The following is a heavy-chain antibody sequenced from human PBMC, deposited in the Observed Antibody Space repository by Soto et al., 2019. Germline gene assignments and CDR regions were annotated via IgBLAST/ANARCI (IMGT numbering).Heavy chain of an antibody. Sequence: QLQLQESGPGLVKPSETLSLTCTVSGGSISSSSYYWGWIRQPPGKGLEWIGSIYYSGSTYYNPSLKSRGTISVDTSKDQFSLKLSSVTAADTAVYYCARQQSNLFGSLFYGDYEYFQHWGQGTLVTVSS. CDR1: GGSISSSSYY. V-gene: IGHV4-39*01. CDR2: IYYSGST. J-gene: IGHJ1*01. CDR3: ARQQSNLFGSLFYGDYEYFQH. D-gene: IGHD4-17*01.